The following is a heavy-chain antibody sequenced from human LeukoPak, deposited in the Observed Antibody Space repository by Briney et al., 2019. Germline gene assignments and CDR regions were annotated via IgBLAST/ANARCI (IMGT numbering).Heavy chain of an antibody. CDR2: VYHSGNS. V-gene: IGHV4-38-2*02. CDR1: GYSISTDYY. Sequence: SETLSLTCTVSGYSISTDYYWGWIRQPPGKGLEWIGSVYHSGNSFYNPSLKSRVTILVDTSKNQFSLKLSSVTAADTAVYYCARFPERTDAFDIWGQGTMVTVSS. CDR3: ARFPERTDAFDI. J-gene: IGHJ3*02.